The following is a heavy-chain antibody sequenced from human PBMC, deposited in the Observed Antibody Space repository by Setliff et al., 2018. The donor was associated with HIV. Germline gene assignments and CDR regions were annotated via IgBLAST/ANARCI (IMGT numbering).Heavy chain of an antibody. D-gene: IGHD3-3*01. CDR1: GGSMRSTTYY. V-gene: IGHV4-39*01. CDR3: ARPSLGIGGGSKFDS. J-gene: IGHJ4*02. Sequence: SETLSLTCTVFGGSMRSTTYYWGWVRQPPGKGLEWIGNVHFSGTTYYNPSLKSRVTISVDPSQNQFSLRLISVTAADAAMYYCARPSLGIGGGSKFDSWGQGTLVTVSS. CDR2: VHFSGTT.